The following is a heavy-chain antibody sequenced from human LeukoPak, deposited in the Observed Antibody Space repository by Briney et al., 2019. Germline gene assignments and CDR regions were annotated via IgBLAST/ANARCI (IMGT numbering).Heavy chain of an antibody. CDR1: GFTFSSYS. CDR2: ISGSGGST. V-gene: IGHV3-23*01. J-gene: IGHJ4*02. Sequence: PGGSLRLSCAASGFTFSSYSMNWVRQAPGKGLEWVSAISGSGGSTYYADSVKGRFTISRDNSKNTLYLQMNSLRAEDTAVYYCAKVSGYSYGPGLHYFDYWGQGTLVTVSS. CDR3: AKVSGYSYGPGLHYFDY. D-gene: IGHD5-18*01.